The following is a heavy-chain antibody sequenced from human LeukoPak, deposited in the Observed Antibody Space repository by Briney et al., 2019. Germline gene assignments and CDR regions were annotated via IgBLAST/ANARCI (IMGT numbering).Heavy chain of an antibody. CDR3: ARLFMSLEAWFDP. J-gene: IGHJ5*02. CDR1: GGSISSGGYY. V-gene: IGHV4-30-2*01. CDR2: IYHSGST. D-gene: IGHD3-10*02. Sequence: SETLSLTCTVSGGSISSGGYYWSWIRQPPGKGLEWIGYIYHSGSTYYNPSLKSRVTISVDRSKNQFSLKLSSVTAADTAVYYCARLFMSLEAWFDPWGQGTLVTVSS.